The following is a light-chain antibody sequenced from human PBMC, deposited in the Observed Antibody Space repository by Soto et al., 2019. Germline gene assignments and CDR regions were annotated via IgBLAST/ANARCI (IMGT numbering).Light chain of an antibody. CDR2: GNS. Sequence: SVLTQPPPLSPAPGQRVNFSCTGRSSNIGAGYDVHWYQQLPGTAPQLLIYGNSNRPSGVPDRFSGSKSGTSASLAITGLQAEDEADYYCQSYDSSLSGFYVFGTGTKVTVL. CDR3: QSYDSSLSGFYV. V-gene: IGLV1-40*01. J-gene: IGLJ1*01. CDR1: SSNIGAGYD.